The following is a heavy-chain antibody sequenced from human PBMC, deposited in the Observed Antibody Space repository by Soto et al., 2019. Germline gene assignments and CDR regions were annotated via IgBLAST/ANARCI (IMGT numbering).Heavy chain of an antibody. CDR1: GFTFDDYA. CDR3: AKGLSGDEVVAFDI. Sequence: GGSLRLSCAASGFTFDDYAMHWVRQAPGKGLEWVSGISWNSGSIGYADSVKGRFTISRDNAKNSLYLQMNSLRAEDTALYYCAKGLSGDEVVAFDIWGQGTMVTVSS. J-gene: IGHJ3*02. CDR2: ISWNSGSI. V-gene: IGHV3-9*01. D-gene: IGHD7-27*01.